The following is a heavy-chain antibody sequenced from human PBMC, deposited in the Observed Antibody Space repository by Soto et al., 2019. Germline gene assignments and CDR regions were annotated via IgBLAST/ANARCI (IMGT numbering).Heavy chain of an antibody. CDR1: GYSFTSYW. CDR3: SRGVDSDTWSLH. J-gene: IGHJ5*02. Sequence: GESLKISCKGSGYSFTSYWIGWVRQMPGKGLEWMGIIYPGDSDTRYSPSFQGQVTISADKSTSTAYLQWSSLKASDTAIYYWSRGVDSDTWSLHWGPGTLVNVSS. V-gene: IGHV5-51*01. D-gene: IGHD3-3*01. CDR2: IYPGDSDT.